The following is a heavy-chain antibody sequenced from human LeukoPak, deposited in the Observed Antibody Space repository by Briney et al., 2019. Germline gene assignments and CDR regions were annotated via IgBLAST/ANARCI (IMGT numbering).Heavy chain of an antibody. CDR3: ARAPYYYDSSGYYYGAEYFQH. Sequence: GGSLRLSCAASGFTSSSYGMHWVRQAPGKGLEWVAVIWYDGSNKYYADSVKGRFTTSRDNSKNTLYLQMNSLRAEDTAVYYCARAPYYYDSSGYYYGAEYFQHWGQGTLVTVSS. V-gene: IGHV3-33*01. CDR2: IWYDGSNK. D-gene: IGHD3-22*01. CDR1: GFTSSSYG. J-gene: IGHJ1*01.